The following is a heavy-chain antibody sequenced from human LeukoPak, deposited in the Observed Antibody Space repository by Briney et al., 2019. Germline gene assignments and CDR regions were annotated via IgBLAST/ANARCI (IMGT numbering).Heavy chain of an antibody. J-gene: IGHJ5*02. Sequence: SVKVSCKASGGTFSSYAISWVRQAPGQGLEWMGGIIPIFGTANYAQKFQGRVTITADESTSTAYMELSSLRSEDTAVYYCARDGGMVRGSHGPWGQGTLVTVSS. CDR1: GGTFSSYA. CDR2: IIPIFGTA. D-gene: IGHD3-10*01. V-gene: IGHV1-69*13. CDR3: ARDGGMVRGSHGP.